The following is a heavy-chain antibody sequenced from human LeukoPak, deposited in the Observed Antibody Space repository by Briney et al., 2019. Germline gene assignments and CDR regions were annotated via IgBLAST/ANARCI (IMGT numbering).Heavy chain of an antibody. V-gene: IGHV1-2*02. CDR1: GFTFSHYG. J-gene: IGHJ4*02. Sequence: GGSLRLSCAASGFTFSHYGMHWVRQAPGQGLEWMGWINPNSGGTNYAQKFQGRVTMTRDTSISTAYMELSRLRSDDTAVYYCARTGGYSSHNDYWGQGTLVTVSS. D-gene: IGHD5-12*01. CDR3: ARTGGYSSHNDY. CDR2: INPNSGGT.